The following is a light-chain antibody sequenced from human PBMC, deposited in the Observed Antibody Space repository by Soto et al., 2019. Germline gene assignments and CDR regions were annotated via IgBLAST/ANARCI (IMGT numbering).Light chain of an antibody. CDR1: QSVTNNY. CDR2: GTS. CDR3: QQYGSSPPT. V-gene: IGKV3-20*01. Sequence: EIVLTQSPGTLSLSPGERATLSCRASQSVTNNYLAWYQRQPGQPPRLLIYGTSYRSTDIPRRFSGSGSGTDFTLTITRLETEDFAVYYWQQYGSSPPTFGQGNKVEIK. J-gene: IGKJ1*01.